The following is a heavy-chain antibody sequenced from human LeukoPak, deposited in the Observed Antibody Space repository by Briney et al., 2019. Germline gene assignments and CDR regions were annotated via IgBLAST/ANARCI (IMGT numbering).Heavy chain of an antibody. CDR1: GGSISSSSYY. Sequence: SETLSLTCTVSGGSISSSSYYWGWIRQPPGKGLEWIGSIYYSGSTYYNPSLKSRVTISVDTSKNQFSLKLSSVTAADTAVYYCAAQGATNFDYWGQGTLVTVSS. D-gene: IGHD5-12*01. V-gene: IGHV4-39*01. J-gene: IGHJ4*02. CDR2: IYYSGST. CDR3: AAQGATNFDY.